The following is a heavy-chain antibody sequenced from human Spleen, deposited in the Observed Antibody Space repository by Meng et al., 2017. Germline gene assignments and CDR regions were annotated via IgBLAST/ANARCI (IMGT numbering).Heavy chain of an antibody. Sequence: VPLQQWCAGLLMPSEILSLTCVISVGAFSDYYWTWICQPPGKGLEWIGEIKHSGSTNYNPSLGSRATISVDTSQNNLSLKLSSANAAPSAVYYCARGPTTMAHDFDYWGQGTLVTVSS. D-gene: IGHD4-11*01. V-gene: IGHV4-34*01. CDR1: VGAFSDYY. J-gene: IGHJ4*02. CDR3: ARGPTTMAHDFDY. CDR2: IKHSGST.